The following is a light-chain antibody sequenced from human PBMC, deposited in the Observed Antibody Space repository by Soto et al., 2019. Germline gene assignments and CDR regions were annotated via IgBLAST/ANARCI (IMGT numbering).Light chain of an antibody. J-gene: IGLJ3*02. V-gene: IGLV1-44*01. Sequence: QSVLTQPPSASGTPGQRVTISCSGSSSNIGSHVVYWYQQLAGTAPKLLMYNNNQRPSGVPDRLSGSKSGTSASLVISGLQSEDEDDYYCAVWDDSLDGWVFGGGTKLTVL. CDR2: NNN. CDR3: AVWDDSLDGWV. CDR1: SSNIGSHV.